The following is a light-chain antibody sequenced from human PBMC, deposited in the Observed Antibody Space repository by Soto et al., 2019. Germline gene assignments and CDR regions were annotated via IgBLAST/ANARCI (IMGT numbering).Light chain of an antibody. Sequence: IVMTQSPLSLPVTPGEPASISCRSSQSLLHSNGYNYLYWYLQKPGQSPQLLIYLGSNRGYGVRGRFRGSGPGADVILKISRVEGEDVWLYYCMRALYTRTF. CDR2: LGS. V-gene: IGKV2-28*01. CDR1: QSLLHSNGYNY. CDR3: MRALYTRT. J-gene: IGKJ4*02.